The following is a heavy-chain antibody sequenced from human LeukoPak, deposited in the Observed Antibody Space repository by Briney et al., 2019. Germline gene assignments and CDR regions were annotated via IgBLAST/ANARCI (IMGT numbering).Heavy chain of an antibody. D-gene: IGHD3-3*01. J-gene: IGHJ4*02. V-gene: IGHV4-4*02. CDR1: GGSISSSNW. CDR3: ARAVSDFWSGSLDLDY. Sequence: SGTLSLTCAVSGGSISSSNWWSWVRQPPGKGLEWIGGIYHSGSTNYNPSLKSRVTISVDKSKNQFSLKLSSVTAADTAVYYCARAVSDFWSGSLDLDYWGQGTLVTVSS. CDR2: IYHSGST.